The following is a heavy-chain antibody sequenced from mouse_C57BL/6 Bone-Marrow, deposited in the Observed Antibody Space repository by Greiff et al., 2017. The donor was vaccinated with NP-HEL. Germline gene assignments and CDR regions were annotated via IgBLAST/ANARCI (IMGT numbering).Heavy chain of an antibody. CDR3: ARGGFRYYYGSSYDWFAY. V-gene: IGHV14-3*01. D-gene: IGHD1-1*01. J-gene: IGHJ3*01. CDR1: GFNIKNTY. CDR2: IDPANGNT. Sequence: VQLQQSVAELVRPGASVKLSCTASGFNIKNTYMHWVKQRPEQGLEWIGRIDPANGNTKYAPKFQGKATITADTSSNTAYLQLSSLTSEDTAIYYCARGGFRYYYGSSYDWFAYWGQGTLVTVSA.